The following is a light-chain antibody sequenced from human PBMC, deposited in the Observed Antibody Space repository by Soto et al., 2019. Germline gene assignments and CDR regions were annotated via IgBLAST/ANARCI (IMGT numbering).Light chain of an antibody. CDR3: QKYGSSPIN. CDR1: QTINRIY. Sequence: DIVLTRSSANLSFSPLEICVVFGRCSQTINRIYVAWYQQKPGQAPRFLIYRTSDRANGIPGRFSGSGSGTDFTLTISRLEPEDFAIYYCQKYGSSPINCGQGTQLEIK. V-gene: IGKV3-20*01. CDR2: RTS. J-gene: IGKJ5*01.